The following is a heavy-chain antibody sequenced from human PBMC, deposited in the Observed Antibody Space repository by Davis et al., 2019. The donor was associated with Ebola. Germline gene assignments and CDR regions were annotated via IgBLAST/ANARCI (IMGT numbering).Heavy chain of an antibody. CDR2: IWYDGSNK. V-gene: IGHV3-30*02. CDR3: AKDRTLYNYDSVGYSPGFGR. CDR1: GFTFSSYG. J-gene: IGHJ5*02. Sequence: GESLKISCAASGFTFSSYGMHWVRQAPGKGLEWVAVIWYDGSNKYYADSVKGRFTISRDNSKNTLYLQMDSLRAEDTAVYYCAKDRTLYNYDSVGYSPGFGRWGQGTLVTVSS. D-gene: IGHD3-22*01.